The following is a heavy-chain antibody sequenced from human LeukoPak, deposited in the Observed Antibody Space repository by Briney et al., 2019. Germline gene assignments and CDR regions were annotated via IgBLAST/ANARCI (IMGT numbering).Heavy chain of an antibody. D-gene: IGHD6-19*01. CDR1: GFTFSSYG. V-gene: IGHV3-30*19. CDR3: AREPYSSGWYFSYYFDY. J-gene: IGHJ4*02. CDR2: ISYDGSNK. Sequence: PGGSLRLSCAASGFTFSSYGMHWVRQAPGKGLEWVAVISYDGSNKYYADSVKGRFTISRDNSKNTLYLQMNSLRAEDMAVYYCAREPYSSGWYFSYYFDYWGQGTLVTVSS.